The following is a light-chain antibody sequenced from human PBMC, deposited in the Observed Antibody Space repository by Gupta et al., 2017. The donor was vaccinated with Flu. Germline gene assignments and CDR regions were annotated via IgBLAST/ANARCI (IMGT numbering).Light chain of an antibody. J-gene: IGLJ3*02. CDR3: AAWDDSLNGRV. CDR2: INN. CDR1: SSNIGSNT. Sequence: QSVLTQPPSASGTPGQRVTISCSGSSSNIGSNTVTWYQQLPGTAPKLLIYINNQRPSGVPDRFSGSKSGPSASLAISGLQSEEEADYYCAAWDDSLNGRVFGGGTKLTVL. V-gene: IGLV1-44*01.